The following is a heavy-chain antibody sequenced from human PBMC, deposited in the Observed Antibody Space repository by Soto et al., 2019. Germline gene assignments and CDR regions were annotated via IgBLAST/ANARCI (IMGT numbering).Heavy chain of an antibody. V-gene: IGHV4-34*12. CDR3: ARTVAVYYYYGMDV. Sequence: PSETLSLTCAVYGGSFSGYYWSWIRQPPGKGLEWIGEIIHSGSTNYNPSLKSRVTISVDTSKNQFSLKLSSVTAADTAVYYCARTVAVYYYYGMDVWGQGTTVTVSS. CDR1: GGSFSGYY. CDR2: IIHSGST. D-gene: IGHD6-19*01. J-gene: IGHJ6*02.